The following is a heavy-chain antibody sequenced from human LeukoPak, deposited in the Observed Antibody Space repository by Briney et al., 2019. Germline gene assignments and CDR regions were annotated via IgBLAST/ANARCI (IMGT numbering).Heavy chain of an antibody. CDR3: AKETDPDYYDSSGYNGPFDY. D-gene: IGHD3-22*01. V-gene: IGHV3-23*01. CDR2: ISGSGGST. CDR1: GFTFSSYA. J-gene: IGHJ4*02. Sequence: PGGSLRLSCAASGFTFSSYAMSWVRQAPGKGLEWVSAISGSGGSTYYADSVKGRFTISRDNSKNTLYLQMNSLRAEDTAVYYCAKETDPDYYDSSGYNGPFDYWGQGTLVTVSS.